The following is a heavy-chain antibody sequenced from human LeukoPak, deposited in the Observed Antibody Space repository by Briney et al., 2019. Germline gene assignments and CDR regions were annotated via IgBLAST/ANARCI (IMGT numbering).Heavy chain of an antibody. V-gene: IGHV3-7*01. CDR1: GFMFSNYW. CDR3: ARLGDSSGYYDY. Sequence: PGGSLRLSCAGSGFMFSNYWMSWVRQAPGKGLQWVANINQDGSDKHYVDSVKGRFTTSRDSAKNSLYLQMNSLTAEDTAVYYCARLGDSSGYYDYWGQGTLVTVSS. D-gene: IGHD3-22*01. J-gene: IGHJ4*02. CDR2: INQDGSDK.